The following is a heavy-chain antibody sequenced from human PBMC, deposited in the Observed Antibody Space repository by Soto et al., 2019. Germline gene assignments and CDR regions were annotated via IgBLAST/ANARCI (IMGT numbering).Heavy chain of an antibody. D-gene: IGHD3-10*01. CDR1: GFTFSSYA. J-gene: IGHJ6*02. Sequence: GGSLRLSCAASGFTFSSYAMSWVRQAPGKGLEWVSAISGSGGSTYYADSVKGRFTISRDNSKNTLYLQMNSLRAEDTAVYYCARHRLLWFGESNTTPDYYYGMDVWGQGTTVTVSS. CDR2: ISGSGGST. CDR3: ARHRLLWFGESNTTPDYYYGMDV. V-gene: IGHV3-23*01.